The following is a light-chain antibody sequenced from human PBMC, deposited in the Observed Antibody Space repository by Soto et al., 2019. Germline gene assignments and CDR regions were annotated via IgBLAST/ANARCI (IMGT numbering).Light chain of an antibody. J-gene: IGKJ4*01. Sequence: DIQMTQSPSALSASVGDRVTITCRASQSISNCLAWYQQKPGKAPKVLIYLASSLESGVPSRFSGSGSGTEFTLTISSLQPDDFATYYCKQFYNYPLTFGGGTKVEIK. CDR1: QSISNC. CDR2: LAS. V-gene: IGKV1-5*03. CDR3: KQFYNYPLT.